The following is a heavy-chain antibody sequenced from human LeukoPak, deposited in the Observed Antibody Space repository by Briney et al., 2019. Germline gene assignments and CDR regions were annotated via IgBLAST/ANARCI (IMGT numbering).Heavy chain of an antibody. CDR3: VRQWLVPDL. V-gene: IGHV3-53*01. D-gene: IGHD6-19*01. CDR2: IYSDGTT. J-gene: IGHJ5*02. Sequence: GGSLRLSCVASGFTLRVNYMTWIRQTPGRGLEWVSVIYSDGTTKYADSAKGRFTIPRDNSKSMVYLQMNSLRAEDTAVYYCVRQWLVPDLWGQGTLVTVSS. CDR1: GFTLRVNY.